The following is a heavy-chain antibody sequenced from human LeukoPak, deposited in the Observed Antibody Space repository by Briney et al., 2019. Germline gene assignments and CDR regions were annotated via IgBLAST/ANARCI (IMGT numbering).Heavy chain of an antibody. V-gene: IGHV3-30-3*01. Sequence: PGRSLRLSCAASGFTFSSYAMHWVRQAPGKGLEWVAVKSYDGSNKYYADSVKGRFTISRDNSKNTLYLQMNSLRAEDTAVYYCARAPATYYYDSSGYPDYWGQGTLVTVSS. CDR2: KSYDGSNK. J-gene: IGHJ4*02. CDR1: GFTFSSYA. D-gene: IGHD3-22*01. CDR3: ARAPATYYYDSSGYPDY.